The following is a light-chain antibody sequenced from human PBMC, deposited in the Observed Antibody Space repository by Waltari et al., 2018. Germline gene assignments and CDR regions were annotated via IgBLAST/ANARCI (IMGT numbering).Light chain of an antibody. CDR3: HVRSNWPPVT. V-gene: IGKV3-11*01. CDR1: QSVNEY. Sequence: EIVLTQSPATLSLSPGERATLSCRASQSVNEYLAWYQQIPGQAPRLLIYDASNRATGIPARFSGSGSGTDFTLTISSLEPEDFAIYYCHVRSNWPPVTFGGG. J-gene: IGKJ4*01. CDR2: DAS.